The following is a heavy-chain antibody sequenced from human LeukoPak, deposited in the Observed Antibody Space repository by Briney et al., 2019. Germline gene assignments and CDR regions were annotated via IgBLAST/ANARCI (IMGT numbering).Heavy chain of an antibody. CDR3: ASGAANQLPNPHRFDP. CDR1: GYTFTSYD. CDR2: MNPNSGGT. V-gene: IGHV1-2*02. J-gene: IGHJ5*02. Sequence: ASVKVSCKASGYTFTSYDINWVRQATGQGLEWMAWMNPNSGGTNYSQKFQGRVTMTRDTSISTAYMELSRLRPDDTAVYYCASGAANQLPNPHRFDPWGQGTLVTVSS. D-gene: IGHD2-2*01.